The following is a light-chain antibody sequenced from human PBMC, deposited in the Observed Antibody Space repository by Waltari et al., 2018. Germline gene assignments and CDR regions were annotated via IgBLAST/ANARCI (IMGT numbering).Light chain of an antibody. J-gene: IGKJ1*01. V-gene: IGKV3-15*01. CDR2: GAS. CDR3: QQYNNWPPWT. Sequence: EIVMTQSPATLSVSPGERATLSCRASQSVSHNLAWDQQKPGQPARLLIYGASTRATGIPARFSGSGSGTEFTLTISSMQSEDFAVYYCQQYNNWPPWTFGQGTKVEIK. CDR1: QSVSHN.